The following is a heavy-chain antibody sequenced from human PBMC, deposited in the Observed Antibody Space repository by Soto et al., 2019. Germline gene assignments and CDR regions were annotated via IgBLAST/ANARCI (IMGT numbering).Heavy chain of an antibody. J-gene: IGHJ4*02. CDR2: INQDGGGT. Sequence: GGSLSLSCVASGFTFISSFMGWGRQPQGKGLEWVANINQDGGGTYYVDPVEGRFPISRDNAKDSLYLQINSHRSEDTAVYYCARYFPGSGRYFFDYWGQGTLVTVSS. CDR3: ARYFPGSGRYFFDY. D-gene: IGHD6-19*01. V-gene: IGHV3-7*03. CDR1: GFTFISSF.